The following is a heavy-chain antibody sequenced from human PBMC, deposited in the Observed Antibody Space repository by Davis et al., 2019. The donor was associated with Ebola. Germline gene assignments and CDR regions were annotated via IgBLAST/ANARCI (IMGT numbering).Heavy chain of an antibody. CDR2: TNIDGSIT. CDR3: ARGTHYAHDY. CDR1: GFTFSSNW. D-gene: IGHD2-2*01. V-gene: IGHV3-74*01. Sequence: PGGSLRLSCAASGFTFSSNWMHWVRQAPGKGLVWVSRTNIDGSITSYADSVKGRFTSSRDNAKNTLYLQMNSLRDEDTAVYYCARGTHYAHDYWGQGTLVTVSS. J-gene: IGHJ4*02.